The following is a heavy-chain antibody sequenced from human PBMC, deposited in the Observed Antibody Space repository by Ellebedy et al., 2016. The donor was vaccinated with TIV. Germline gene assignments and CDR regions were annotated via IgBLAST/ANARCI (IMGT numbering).Heavy chain of an antibody. Sequence: GGSLRLSCAASGFSFRSYWMSWVRQAPGKGLEWVANIRQDGSKNYVDSVKGRFTISRDNAKNSLYLQMNSLRVEDTALYYCARDGAYGDYAPGQYGMDVWGQGTTVTVS. J-gene: IGHJ6*02. V-gene: IGHV3-7*03. D-gene: IGHD4-17*01. CDR1: GFSFRSYW. CDR2: IRQDGSK. CDR3: ARDGAYGDYAPGQYGMDV.